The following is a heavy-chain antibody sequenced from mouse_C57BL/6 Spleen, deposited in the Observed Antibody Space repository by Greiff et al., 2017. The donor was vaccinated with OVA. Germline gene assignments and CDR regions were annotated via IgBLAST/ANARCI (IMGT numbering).Heavy chain of an antibody. V-gene: IGHV5-17*01. D-gene: IGHD2-4*01. CDR2: ISSGSSTI. Sequence: EVKLMESGGGLVKPGGSLKLSCAASGFTFSDYGMHWVRQAPEKGLEWVAYISSGSSTIYYADTVKGRFPISRANAKTTLFLQMTSMRTEDTAMYYCAMEITANDDANDYWGQGTSVTVSA. CDR1: GFTFSDYG. CDR3: AMEITANDDANDY. J-gene: IGHJ4*01.